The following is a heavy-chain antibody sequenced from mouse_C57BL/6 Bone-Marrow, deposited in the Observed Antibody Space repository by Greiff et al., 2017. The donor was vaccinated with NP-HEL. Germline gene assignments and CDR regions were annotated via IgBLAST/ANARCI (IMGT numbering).Heavy chain of an antibody. CDR1: GFSLTSYG. V-gene: IGHV2-2*01. CDR3: ASDGYYVRYGMDY. CDR2: IWSGGST. Sequence: VQLVESGPGLVQPSQSLSITCTVSGFSLTSYGVHWVRQSPGKGLEWLGVIWSGGSTDFNAAFISRLSISKDNSKSLVFFTMNSLQADDTAIYYCASDGYYVRYGMDYWGQGTSVTVSS. J-gene: IGHJ4*01. D-gene: IGHD2-3*01.